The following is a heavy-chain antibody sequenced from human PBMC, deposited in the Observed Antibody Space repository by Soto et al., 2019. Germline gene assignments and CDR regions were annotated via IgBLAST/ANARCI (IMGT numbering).Heavy chain of an antibody. CDR1: GGTFSSYA. D-gene: IGHD5-12*01. CDR2: INPNSGGT. CDR3: ARDPSHSGYDQ. Sequence: ASVKVSCKASGGTFSSYAITWVRQAPGQGLEWMGWINPNSGGTNYAQKFQGWVTMTRDTSISTAYMELSRLRSDDTAVYYCARDPSHSGYDQWGQGTLVTVSS. V-gene: IGHV1-2*04. J-gene: IGHJ5*02.